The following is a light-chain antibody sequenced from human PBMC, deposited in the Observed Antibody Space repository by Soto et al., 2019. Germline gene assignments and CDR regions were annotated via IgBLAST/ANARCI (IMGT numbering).Light chain of an antibody. CDR3: QQTFSPLYT. V-gene: IGKV1-39*01. CDR2: GAS. CDR1: QSIPIY. Sequence: DIQMTQSPSSLSASVGDRVTISCRASQSIPIYLAWYQQKPGKAPKLLIYGASTLQTGVPSRFTGSGSGTDFTLTLSSVRPEDFATYYCQQTFSPLYTFGQGTKLEI. J-gene: IGKJ2*01.